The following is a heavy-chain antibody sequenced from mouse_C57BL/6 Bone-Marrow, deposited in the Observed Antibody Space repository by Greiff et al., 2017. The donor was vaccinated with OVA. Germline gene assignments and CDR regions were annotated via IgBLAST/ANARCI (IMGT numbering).Heavy chain of an antibody. Sequence: VQLQQSGAELVRPGASVKLSCTASGFNIKDDNMHWVKQRPEQGLEWIGWIDPETGDTEYASKFQGKATITADTSSNTAYLQLSSLTSEDSAVYYCTSYGNFDYWGQGTTLTVSS. D-gene: IGHD2-1*01. CDR1: GFNIKDDN. CDR3: TSYGNFDY. V-gene: IGHV14-4*01. CDR2: IDPETGDT. J-gene: IGHJ2*01.